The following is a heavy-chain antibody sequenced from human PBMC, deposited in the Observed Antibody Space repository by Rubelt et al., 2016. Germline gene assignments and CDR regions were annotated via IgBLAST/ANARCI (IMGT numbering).Heavy chain of an antibody. CDR1: GGSLRGIF. V-gene: IGHV4-34*01. J-gene: IGHJ4*02. CDR2: MYYSGDT. D-gene: IGHD3-3*01. CDR3: ARGMESTLFYFDS. Sequence: QVQLQRWGAGLLKPSETLSLTCAVSGGSLRGIFWNWIRQTPGKGLEYIGSMYYSGDTYYNPSLKSRVPMSLDASNNQFPLRLTSVTAAQAAVYYCARGMESTLFYFDSWGQGTLVTVSS.